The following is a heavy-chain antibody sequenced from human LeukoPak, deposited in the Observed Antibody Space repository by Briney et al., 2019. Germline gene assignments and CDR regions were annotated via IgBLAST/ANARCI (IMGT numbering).Heavy chain of an antibody. V-gene: IGHV3-23*01. CDR3: ARGAYHDD. CDR1: GISFSSHG. CDR2: ISGNGGDT. D-gene: IGHD3-3*01. J-gene: IGHJ4*02. Sequence: GGSLRLSCAASGISFSSHGMNWVRQAPGKGLEWVSTISGNGGDTYYADSVKGRFTISRDNSKNTLYLQMNSLRADDTAIYYCARGAYHDDWGQGTLVTVSS.